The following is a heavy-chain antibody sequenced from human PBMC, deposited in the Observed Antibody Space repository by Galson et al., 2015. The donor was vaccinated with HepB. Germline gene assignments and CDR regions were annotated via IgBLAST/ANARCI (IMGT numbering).Heavy chain of an antibody. CDR1: GFTFSSYA. V-gene: IGHV3-30*04. D-gene: IGHD3-10*01. J-gene: IGHJ5*02. CDR3: ARDLTRDYYGSGSYYH. Sequence: SLRLSCAASGFTFSSYAMHWVRQAPGKGLEWVAVISYDGCNKYYADSVKGRFTISRDNSKNTLYLQMNSLRAEDTAVYYCARDLTRDYYGSGSYYHWGQGTLVTVSS. CDR2: ISYDGCNK.